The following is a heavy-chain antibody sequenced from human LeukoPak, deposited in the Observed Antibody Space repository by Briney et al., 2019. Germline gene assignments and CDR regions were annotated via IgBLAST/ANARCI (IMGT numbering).Heavy chain of an antibody. D-gene: IGHD3-22*01. CDR2: INGSGGST. CDR3: AKVGDPTNTYYYDSSGYYYGPFDY. J-gene: IGHJ4*02. V-gene: IGHV3-23*01. Sequence: GGSLRLSYAASGFTFSSYAMSWVRQAPGKGLEWVSAINGSGGSTYYADSVKGRFTISRDNSKNTLYLQMNSLRAEDTAVYYCAKVGDPTNTYYYDSSGYYYGPFDYWGQGTLVTVSS. CDR1: GFTFSSYA.